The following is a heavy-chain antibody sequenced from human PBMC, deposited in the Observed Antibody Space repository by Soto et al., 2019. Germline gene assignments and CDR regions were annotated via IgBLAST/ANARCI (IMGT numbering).Heavy chain of an antibody. CDR2: INHSGST. CDR3: AREGGLSGYSYVPRKYYFDY. D-gene: IGHD5-18*01. Sequence: SETLSLTCAVYGGSFSGYYWSWIRQPPGKGLEWIGEINHSGSTNYNPSLKSRVTISVDTSKNQFSLKLSSVTAADTAVYYCAREGGLSGYSYVPRKYYFDYWGQGTLVTVSS. V-gene: IGHV4-34*01. J-gene: IGHJ4*02. CDR1: GGSFSGYY.